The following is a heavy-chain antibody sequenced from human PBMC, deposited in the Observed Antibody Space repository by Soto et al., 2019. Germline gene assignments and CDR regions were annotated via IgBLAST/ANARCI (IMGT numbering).Heavy chain of an antibody. Sequence: GGSLRLSCAASEFTFSNYAMSWVRQAPGKGLEWVSSISDNGGTTYYADSVKGRFTISRDNSKNTLYLQMNSLRAEDTAVYYCAKYPQHLIDYFDYWGQGTQVTVSS. V-gene: IGHV3-23*01. D-gene: IGHD6-13*01. CDR3: AKYPQHLIDYFDY. CDR2: ISDNGGTT. CDR1: EFTFSNYA. J-gene: IGHJ4*02.